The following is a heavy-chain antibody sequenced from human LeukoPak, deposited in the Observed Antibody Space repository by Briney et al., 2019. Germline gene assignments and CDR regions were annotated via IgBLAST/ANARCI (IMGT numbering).Heavy chain of an antibody. V-gene: IGHV1-46*03. CDR3: AGVREWELLNGNWFDP. CDR2: INPSGGST. J-gene: IGHJ5*02. CDR1: GYTFTSYY. Sequence: GASVKVSCKASGYTFTSYYMHGVRQAPGQGLEWMGIINPSGGSTSYAQKLQGRVTMTRGTSTSTVYMELSSLRSEGTAVYYCAGVREWELLNGNWFDPWSQGTLVTVSS. D-gene: IGHD1-26*01.